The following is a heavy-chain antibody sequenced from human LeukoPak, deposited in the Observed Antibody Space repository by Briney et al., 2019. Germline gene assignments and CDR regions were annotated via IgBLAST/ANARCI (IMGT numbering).Heavy chain of an antibody. CDR1: GFTFSSYG. CDR3: ARDGYYDSSGYYYMGAFDI. V-gene: IGHV3-21*01. CDR2: ISSSSSYI. J-gene: IGHJ3*02. D-gene: IGHD3-22*01. Sequence: GGSLRLSCAASGFTFSSYGMTWVRQAPGKGLEWVSSISSSSSYIYYADSVKGRFTISRDNAKNSLYLQMNSLRAEDTAVYYCARDGYYDSSGYYYMGAFDIWGQGTMVTVSS.